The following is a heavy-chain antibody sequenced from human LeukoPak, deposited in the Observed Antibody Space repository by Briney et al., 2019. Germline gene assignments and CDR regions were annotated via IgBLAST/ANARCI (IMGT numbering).Heavy chain of an antibody. CDR3: AKDRLVVAPAAMTSNFDY. D-gene: IGHD2-2*01. V-gene: IGHV3-30*18. CDR1: GFTFSTHG. J-gene: IGHJ4*02. Sequence: PGGSLRLSCAASGFTFSTHGMHWVRQAPGKGLEWLAVISYDGRNTYYADSVKGRLTISRDNSKNTLFLQMNSLRGEDTAVYYCAKDRLVVAPAAMTSNFDYWGQGTLVTVSS. CDR2: ISYDGRNT.